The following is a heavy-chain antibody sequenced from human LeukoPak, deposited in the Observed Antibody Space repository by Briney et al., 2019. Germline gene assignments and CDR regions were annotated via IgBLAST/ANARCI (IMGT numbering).Heavy chain of an antibody. CDR1: GYTLSELC. V-gene: IGHV1-24*01. CDR3: ATDHPMFGSGIHY. CDR2: LDPEDGET. Sequence: GASVKVSCKVSGYTLSELCIQWVRQAPGKGLEWMGGLDPEDGETIYAQKFQGRVTMTEDTSTDTAYMDLSSLRSGDTAVYYCATDHPMFGSGIHYWGQGTLVTVSS. J-gene: IGHJ4*02. D-gene: IGHD3-10*01.